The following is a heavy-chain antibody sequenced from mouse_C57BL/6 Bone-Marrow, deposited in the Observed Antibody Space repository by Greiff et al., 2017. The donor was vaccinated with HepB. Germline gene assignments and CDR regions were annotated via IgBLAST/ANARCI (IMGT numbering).Heavy chain of an antibody. D-gene: IGHD1-1*01. CDR1: GYTFTSYW. CDR3: ARGGFSYYGSSYDYFDY. J-gene: IGHJ2*01. CDR2: IDPSDSYT. Sequence: QVQLKQPGAELVKPGASVKLSCKASGYTFTSYWMQWVKQRPGQGLEWIGAIDPSDSYTNYNQKFKGKATLTVDTSSSTAYMQLSSLTSEDSAVYYCARGGFSYYGSSYDYFDYWGQGTTLTVSS. V-gene: IGHV1-50*01.